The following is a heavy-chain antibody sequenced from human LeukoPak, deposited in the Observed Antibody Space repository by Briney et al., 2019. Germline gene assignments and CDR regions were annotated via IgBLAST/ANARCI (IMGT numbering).Heavy chain of an antibody. CDR1: GGSISSSNW. CDR2: IYHSGST. CDR3: ARVKSGQWLVLSFDY. J-gene: IGHJ4*02. V-gene: IGHV4-4*02. D-gene: IGHD6-19*01. Sequence: SETLSLTCAVSGGSISSSNWWSWVRQPPGKGLEWIGEIYHSGSTNYNPSLKSRVTISVDKSKNQFSLKLSSVTAADTAVYYCARVKSGQWLVLSFDYWGQGTLVTVSS.